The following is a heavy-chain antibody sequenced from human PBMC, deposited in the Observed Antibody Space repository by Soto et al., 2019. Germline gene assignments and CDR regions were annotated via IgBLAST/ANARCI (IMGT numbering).Heavy chain of an antibody. CDR1: GFTFSSYG. CDR2: ISYDGGNE. CDR3: SKDRYSETYPTDFDY. V-gene: IGHV3-30*18. Sequence: QVQLVQSGGGVVQPGRSLRLSCAGSGFTFSSYGIHWVRQAPGKGLEWVALISYDGGNEKYTESVKDRFTISRDDSHNVAYVQMSSLITEDTAMYYCSKDRYSETYPTDFDYWGQGSLVNVSS. D-gene: IGHD1-26*01. J-gene: IGHJ4*02.